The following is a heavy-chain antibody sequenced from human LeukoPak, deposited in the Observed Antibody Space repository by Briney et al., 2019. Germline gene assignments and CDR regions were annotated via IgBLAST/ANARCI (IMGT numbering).Heavy chain of an antibody. Sequence: ASVKVSCKASGYTFTSYDINWVRQATGQGLEWMGWMNPNSGNTGYAQKFQGRVTMTRNTSISTAYMELSSLRSEDTAVYHCARGLYYDFWSGQDVWGQGTTVTVSS. CDR3: ARGLYYDFWSGQDV. D-gene: IGHD3-3*01. CDR2: MNPNSGNT. V-gene: IGHV1-8*01. J-gene: IGHJ6*02. CDR1: GYTFTSYD.